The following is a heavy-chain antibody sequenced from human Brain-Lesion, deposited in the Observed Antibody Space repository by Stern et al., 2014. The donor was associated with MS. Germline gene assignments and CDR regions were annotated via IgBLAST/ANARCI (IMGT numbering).Heavy chain of an antibody. J-gene: IGHJ5*02. CDR2: IYTSGDT. D-gene: IGHD5-24*01. V-gene: IGHV4-4*07. CDR3: ARATAVPGTTWFGP. Sequence: DQLVESGPGLVKPSETLSLTCTVSTDSMSSYYWSWIRQPAGKGLEWIGRIYTSGDTNYNPSLKSRVTLSIDTSKKQFSLKLRSVTAADTAVYYCARATAVPGTTWFGPWGQGTLVTVSS. CDR1: TDSMSSYY.